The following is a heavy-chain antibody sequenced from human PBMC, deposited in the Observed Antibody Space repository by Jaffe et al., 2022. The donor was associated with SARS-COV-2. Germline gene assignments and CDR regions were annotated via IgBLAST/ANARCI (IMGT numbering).Heavy chain of an antibody. Sequence: EVQLVESGGGLVQPGGSLRLSCAASGFTFSTYWMHWVRQAPGKGLVWVSCIKSDGSGTFYADSVKGRFTISRDNAKNTLYLQMNSLRAEDTAVYYCARSYYGAPDYWGQGTLVTVSS. D-gene: IGHD4-17*01. V-gene: IGHV3-74*01. CDR2: IKSDGSGT. CDR3: ARSYYGAPDY. J-gene: IGHJ4*02. CDR1: GFTFSTYW.